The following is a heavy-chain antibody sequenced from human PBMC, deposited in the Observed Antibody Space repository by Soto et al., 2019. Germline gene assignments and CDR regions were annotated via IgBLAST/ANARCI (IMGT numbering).Heavy chain of an antibody. CDR3: TTVFYDSSGYPDS. V-gene: IGHV3-15*07. D-gene: IGHD3-22*01. CDR2: IKRKTDGGTK. Sequence: EVQLVESGGGLVKPGGPLSLSCAAPGFPLSYAWLNWVRQAPGKGLEWVGRIKRKTDGGTKDYAPPVKGRFTISRDDSKNTLYLQMNSLKTEDTAVYYCTTVFYDSSGYPDSWGQGTLVTVSS. CDR1: GFPLSYAW. J-gene: IGHJ4*02.